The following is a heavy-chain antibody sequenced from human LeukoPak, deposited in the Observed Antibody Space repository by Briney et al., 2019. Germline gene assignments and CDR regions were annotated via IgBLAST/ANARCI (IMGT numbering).Heavy chain of an antibody. D-gene: IGHD1-14*01. J-gene: IGHJ2*01. CDR2: VLSNGNT. V-gene: IGHV4-59*01. CDR3: ASGTFDGPLYGTYWYFHF. CDR1: GGSIYNNY. Sequence: WETLSLTCTVSGGSIYNNYWTWIRQPPGKGLEWIGYVLSNGNTNYGPSLKSRVTMSIETSRSQFSLTVTSVTAADTAVYYCASGTFDGPLYGTYWYFHFWGRGTLVTVSS.